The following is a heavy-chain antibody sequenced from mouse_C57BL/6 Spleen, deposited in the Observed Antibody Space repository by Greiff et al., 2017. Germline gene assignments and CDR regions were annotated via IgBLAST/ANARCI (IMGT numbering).Heavy chain of an antibody. CDR3: ARGSSPYFDY. Sequence: QVQLQQPGAELVKPGASVKISCKASGYAFSSYWMNWVKQRPGKGLEWIGQIYPGDGGTNYNGKFKGKATLTAAKSSSTAYMRLSSLTSEDSAVYFCARGSSPYFDYWGKGTTLTVSS. V-gene: IGHV1-80*01. D-gene: IGHD1-1*01. CDR2: IYPGDGGT. J-gene: IGHJ2*01. CDR1: GYAFSSYW.